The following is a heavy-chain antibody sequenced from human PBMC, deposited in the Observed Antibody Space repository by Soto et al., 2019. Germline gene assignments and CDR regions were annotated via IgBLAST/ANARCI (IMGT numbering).Heavy chain of an antibody. Sequence: QVQLVESGGGVVQPGRSLRLSCAASGFTFRSYTMHWVRQAPGMGLDWVAVISYDGTNKYYADSVKGRFTISRDNSRNTLFLQTNSLRVDDTAMYYCARAAYCGNDCYYSAQLDHWGQGTLVTVSS. CDR3: ARAAYCGNDCYYSAQLDH. CDR2: ISYDGTNK. D-gene: IGHD2-21*02. J-gene: IGHJ4*02. CDR1: GFTFRSYT. V-gene: IGHV3-30-3*01.